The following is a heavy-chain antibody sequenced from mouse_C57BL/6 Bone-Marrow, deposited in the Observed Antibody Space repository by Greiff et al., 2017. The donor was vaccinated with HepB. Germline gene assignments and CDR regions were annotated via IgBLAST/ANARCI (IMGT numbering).Heavy chain of an antibody. Sequence: EVKLVESGGDLVKPGGSLKLSCAASGFTFSSYGMSWVRQTPDKRLEWVATISSGGSYTYYPDSVKGRFTISRVNAKNTLYLQMSSLKSEDTAMYYCARGGYAMDYWGQGTSVIVSS. CDR3: ARGGYAMDY. V-gene: IGHV5-6*02. J-gene: IGHJ4*01. CDR2: ISSGGSYT. CDR1: GFTFSSYG.